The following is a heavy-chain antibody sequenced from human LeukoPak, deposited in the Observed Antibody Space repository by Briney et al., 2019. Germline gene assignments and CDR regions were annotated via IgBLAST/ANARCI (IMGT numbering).Heavy chain of an antibody. CDR2: FSDSGGRT. J-gene: IGHJ3*02. CDR1: GLTFRSYV. D-gene: IGHD1-26*01. V-gene: IGHV3-23*01. Sequence: PGGSLRLSCEASGLTFRSYVMSWVRQAPGKGLEWVSGFSDSGGRTFYAEAVKGRFTISRDNSKNTLSLQMNSLRAGDTAVYYCAKALVGIDAFDIWGQGTMVTVSS. CDR3: AKALVGIDAFDI.